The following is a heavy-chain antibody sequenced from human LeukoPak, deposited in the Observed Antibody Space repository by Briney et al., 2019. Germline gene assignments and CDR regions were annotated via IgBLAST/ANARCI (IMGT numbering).Heavy chain of an antibody. J-gene: IGHJ3*02. D-gene: IGHD6-19*01. Sequence: GGSLRLSCAASGFTFSSYWMTWVRQAPGKGLEGVAIIKKDGSAKYYVDSLRGRFTISRDNAENSLYLQRNSRRAEDTVVYYCARGSGWAFDIWGQGTMVTVSS. CDR3: ARGSGWAFDI. CDR2: IKKDGSAK. V-gene: IGHV3-7*04. CDR1: GFTFSSYW.